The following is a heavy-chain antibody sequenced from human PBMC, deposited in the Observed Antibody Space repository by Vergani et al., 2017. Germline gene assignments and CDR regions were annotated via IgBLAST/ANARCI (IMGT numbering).Heavy chain of an antibody. CDR3: ASDTHSGQRADR. CDR1: GGSMSGYY. Sequence: QVRLQESGPGLVKPSETLSLTCSVSGGSMSGYYWSWLRQPPGKELEWIGYMYHSGSTNYNPSLETRVTISGDTSKNQFSLTLTSVTAADTAVYYCASDTHSGQRADRWGQGILVTVTS. D-gene: IGHD6-19*01. V-gene: IGHV4-59*01. J-gene: IGHJ5*02. CDR2: MYHSGST.